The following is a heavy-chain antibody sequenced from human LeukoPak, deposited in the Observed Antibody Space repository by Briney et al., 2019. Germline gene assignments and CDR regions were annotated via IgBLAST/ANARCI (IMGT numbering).Heavy chain of an antibody. CDR2: IYRSGRA. D-gene: IGHD4-17*01. J-gene: IGHJ4*02. Sequence: SETLSLTCAVSGGSISSSNWWSWVRQPPGKGLEWIGEIYRSGRANYNPSLKSRVTISVDKSKNQFSLRLSSVTAADTAVYYCARASHDYGDYSHFDYWGQGTLVTVSS. CDR3: ARASHDYGDYSHFDY. CDR1: GGSISSSNW. V-gene: IGHV4-4*02.